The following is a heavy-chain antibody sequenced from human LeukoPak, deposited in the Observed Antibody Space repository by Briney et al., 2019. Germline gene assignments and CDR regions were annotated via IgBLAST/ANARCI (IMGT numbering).Heavy chain of an antibody. CDR1: GFTFTSSA. CDR3: AGGPYDILTGYYLIDY. J-gene: IGHJ4*02. V-gene: IGHV1-58*02. CDR2: IVVGSGNT. Sequence: GTSVKVSCKASGFTFTSSAMQWVRQARGQRLEWIGWIVVGSGNTNYAQKFQERVTITRDMSTSTAYMELSSLRSEDTAVYYCAGGPYDILTGYYLIDYWGQGTLVTVSS. D-gene: IGHD3-9*01.